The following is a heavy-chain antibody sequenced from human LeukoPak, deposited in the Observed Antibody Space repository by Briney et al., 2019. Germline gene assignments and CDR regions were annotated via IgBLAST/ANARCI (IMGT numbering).Heavy chain of an antibody. Sequence: GASVKVSCKASGYTFTGYYMHWVRQAPGQGLEWMGWINPNSGGTNYAQKLQGRVTMTTDTSTSTAYMELRSLRSDDTAVYYCARDRISYYDRDAFDIWGQGTMLTVSS. CDR2: INPNSGGT. CDR3: ARDRISYYDRDAFDI. CDR1: GYTFTGYY. V-gene: IGHV1-2*02. D-gene: IGHD3-22*01. J-gene: IGHJ3*02.